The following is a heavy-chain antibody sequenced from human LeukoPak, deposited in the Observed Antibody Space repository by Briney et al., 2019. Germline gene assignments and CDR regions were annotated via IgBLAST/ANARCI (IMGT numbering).Heavy chain of an antibody. CDR1: GFTFSSYS. Sequence: QPGGSLRLSCAASGFTFSSYSMNWVRQAPGKGLEWVSYISSSSSTIYYADSVKGRFTISRDNAKNSLYLQMNSLRAEDTAVYYCARDGWLRGNWFDPWGQGTLVTVSS. J-gene: IGHJ5*02. V-gene: IGHV3-48*01. D-gene: IGHD3-10*01. CDR3: ARDGWLRGNWFDP. CDR2: ISSSSSTI.